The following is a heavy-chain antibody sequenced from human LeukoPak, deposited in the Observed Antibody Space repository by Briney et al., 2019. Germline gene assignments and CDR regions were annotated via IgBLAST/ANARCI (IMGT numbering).Heavy chain of an antibody. CDR2: ISAYNGNT. CDR3: ARDNPYSSGWYMRRGSGWFDP. D-gene: IGHD6-19*01. V-gene: IGHV1-18*01. Sequence: ASVKVSCKASGYTFTSYGISWVRQAPGQGLEWMGWISAYNGNTNYAQKLQGRVTMTTDTSTSTAYMELRSLRSDDTAVYYCARDNPYSSGWYMRRGSGWFDPWGQGTLVTVSS. J-gene: IGHJ5*02. CDR1: GYTFTSYG.